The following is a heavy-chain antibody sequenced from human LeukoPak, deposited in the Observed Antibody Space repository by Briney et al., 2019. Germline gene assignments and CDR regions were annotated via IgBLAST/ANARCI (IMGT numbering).Heavy chain of an antibody. V-gene: IGHV4-59*01. CDR1: GGSISNYY. CDR3: ARGVYIAAAQYGY. CDR2: IYYSGTT. D-gene: IGHD6-13*01. Sequence: PSETLSLTCAVSGGSISNYYWSWIRQPPGKGLEWIGYIYYSGTTNYNPSLKSRVTISVDTSKNQFSLKLNSVTAADTAVYYCARGVYIAAAQYGYWGQGTLVTVSS. J-gene: IGHJ4*02.